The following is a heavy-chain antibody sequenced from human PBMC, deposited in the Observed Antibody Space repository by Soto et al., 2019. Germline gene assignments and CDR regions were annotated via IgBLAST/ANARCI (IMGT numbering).Heavy chain of an antibody. D-gene: IGHD6-6*01. CDR3: ARPKYSSSSLGWFDP. Sequence: SETLSLTCTVSGGSISSSGYYWGWIRQPPGKGLEWIGSIYYSGSTYYNPSLKSRVTISVDTSKNQFSLKLSSVTAADTAVYYCARPKYSSSSLGWFDPWGQGTLVT. J-gene: IGHJ5*02. CDR1: GGSISSSGYY. V-gene: IGHV4-39*01. CDR2: IYYSGST.